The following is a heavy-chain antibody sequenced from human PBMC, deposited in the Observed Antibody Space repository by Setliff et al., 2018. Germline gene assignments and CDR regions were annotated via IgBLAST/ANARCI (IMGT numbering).Heavy chain of an antibody. CDR3: ARVMGDYGGYFDC. CDR2: IIPIFGTA. CDR1: GGTFSSYA. J-gene: IGHJ4*02. V-gene: IGHV1-69*05. Sequence: PVKVCCKGSGGTFSSYAISWVRQAPGQGLEWMGGIIPIFGTANYAQKFQGRVTLTTDESTSTAYMELRSLRSDAPAAYYCARVMGDYGGYFDCWGQGTLVTVSS. D-gene: IGHD3-16*01.